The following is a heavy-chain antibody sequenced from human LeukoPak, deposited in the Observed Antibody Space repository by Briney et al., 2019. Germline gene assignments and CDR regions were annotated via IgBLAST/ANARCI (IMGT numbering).Heavy chain of an antibody. V-gene: IGHV3-30*18. CDR3: AKAGDCSSTSCSYYFDY. CDR1: GFTFSSYG. J-gene: IGHJ4*02. Sequence: PGGSLRLSCAASGFTFSSYGMHWVRQAPGKGLEWVAVISYDGSNKYYADSVKGRFTISRDNSKNTLYLQMNSLRAEDTAVYYCAKAGDCSSTSCSYYFDYRGQGALVTVSS. D-gene: IGHD2-2*01. CDR2: ISYDGSNK.